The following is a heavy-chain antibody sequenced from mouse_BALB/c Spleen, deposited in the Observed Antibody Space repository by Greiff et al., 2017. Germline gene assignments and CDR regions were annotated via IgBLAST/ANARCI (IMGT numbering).Heavy chain of an antibody. Sequence: VQLKESGPELVKPGASVKMSCKASGYTFTSYVMHWVKQKPGQGLEWIGYINPYNDGTKYNEKFKGKATLTSDKSSSTAYMELSSLTSEDSAVYYCARRGGNSEMDYWGQGTSVTVSS. J-gene: IGHJ4*01. CDR2: INPYNDGT. CDR3: ARRGGNSEMDY. CDR1: GYTFTSYV. D-gene: IGHD2-1*01. V-gene: IGHV1-14*01.